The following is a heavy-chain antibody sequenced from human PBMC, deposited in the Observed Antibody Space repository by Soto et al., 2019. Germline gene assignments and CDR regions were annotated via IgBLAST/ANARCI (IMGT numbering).Heavy chain of an antibody. CDR3: ARSPGYYFDY. J-gene: IGHJ4*02. Sequence: QVQLHESGPGLVKPSQTLSLTCTVSGGSIGSGGYYWSWIRQHPGKGLEWIGYLSYSGLTYYNPSLKSRVTISVDPSKNQFSLKLSSVTAADTAVYYCARSPGYYFDYWGQGTLVTVSS. CDR2: LSYSGLT. CDR1: GGSIGSGGYY. V-gene: IGHV4-31*03.